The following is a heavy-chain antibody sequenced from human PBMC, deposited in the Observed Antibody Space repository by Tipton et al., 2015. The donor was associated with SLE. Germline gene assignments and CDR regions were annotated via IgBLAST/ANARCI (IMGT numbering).Heavy chain of an antibody. J-gene: IGHJ6*02. V-gene: IGHV3-30*02. CDR2: IRYDGGSE. D-gene: IGHD3-3*01. CDR3: AKHGVYGMDV. Sequence: SLRLSCAASGFTFSSYDMDWVRQTPGKGLEWVAFIRYDGGSEYYAESVKGRFTIGRDKSKNTLYLQLNSLRPVDTAVYYCAKHGVYGMDVWGRGTAVTVSS. CDR1: GFTFSSYD.